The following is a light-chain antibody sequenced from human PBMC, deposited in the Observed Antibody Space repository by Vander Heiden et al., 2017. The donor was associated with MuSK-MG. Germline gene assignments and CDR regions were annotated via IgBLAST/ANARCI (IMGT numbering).Light chain of an antibody. Sequence: DTQMTESTCSLSASVGDRVAITCRLRQINSSYLSWYQQKPGKAPKLLIYAASSLQSGVPSRFSGSGYGTDFTLTISRLQPEDFATYYCQQSDSTPCTFGGGTKVEIK. CDR2: AAS. CDR1: QINSSY. V-gene: IGKV1-39*01. CDR3: QQSDSTPCT. J-gene: IGKJ4*01.